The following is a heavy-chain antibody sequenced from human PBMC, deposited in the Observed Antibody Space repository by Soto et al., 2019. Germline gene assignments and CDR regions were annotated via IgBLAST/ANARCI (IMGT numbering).Heavy chain of an antibody. J-gene: IGHJ1*01. D-gene: IGHD3-22*01. V-gene: IGHV3-23*01. CDR2: ISGSGDTT. CDR3: AKDQHSYHSSGYFLEYFQD. CDR1: GFTFSSYA. Sequence: EVQLLESGGGLVQPGGSLRLSCVASGFTFSSYAMTWVRQAPGKGLDWVSTISGSGDTTYSADSVKGRFTISRDNSKNTLYLQMNSLRAEDTAVYYCAKDQHSYHSSGYFLEYFQDWGQGTLVTVSS.